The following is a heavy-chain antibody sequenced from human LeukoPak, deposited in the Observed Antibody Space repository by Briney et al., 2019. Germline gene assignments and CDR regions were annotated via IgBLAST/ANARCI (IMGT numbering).Heavy chain of an antibody. D-gene: IGHD4-17*01. CDR3: ATRSGSGDYYFDY. CDR1: GYTLTELS. CDR2: FDPEDGET. Sequence: ASVEVSCKVSGYTLTELSMHWVRQAPGKGLEWMGGFDPEDGETIYAQKFQGRVTMTEDTSTDTAYMELSSLRSEDTAVYYCATRSGSGDYYFDYWGQGTLVTVSS. J-gene: IGHJ4*02. V-gene: IGHV1-24*01.